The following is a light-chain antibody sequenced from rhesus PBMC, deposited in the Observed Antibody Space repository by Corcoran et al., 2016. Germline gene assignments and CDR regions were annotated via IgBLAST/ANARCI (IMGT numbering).Light chain of an antibody. CDR2: AAS. J-gene: IGKJ3*01. Sequence: IQMTQSPSSLSASVGDRVTVTCRASQGINKELSWYQQKPGRAPTLLIFAASSLPTGVSSRFSGSGSGTSYTLTISSLQPADVATYYCLQLYTAPFTFGPGTKLDL. CDR3: LQLYTAPFT. CDR1: QGINKE. V-gene: IGKV1-94*01.